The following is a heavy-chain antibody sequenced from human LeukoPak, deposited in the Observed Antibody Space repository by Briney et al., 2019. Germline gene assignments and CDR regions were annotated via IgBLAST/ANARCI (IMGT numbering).Heavy chain of an antibody. CDR1: GFTFSNYA. J-gene: IGHJ4*02. V-gene: IGHV3-48*01. CDR2: INSRSGII. CDR3: ARDARDYGDYDY. D-gene: IGHD4-17*01. Sequence: GGSLRLSCAASGFTFSNYAMNCVRQAPGEGLEWVSYINSRSGIIRYADSVEGRFTISRDNAKKSLDLQMNSLRAEDTAVYYCARDARDYGDYDYWGQGTLVTVSS.